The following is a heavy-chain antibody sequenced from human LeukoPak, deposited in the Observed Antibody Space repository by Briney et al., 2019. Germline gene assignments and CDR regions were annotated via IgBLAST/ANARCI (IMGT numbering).Heavy chain of an antibody. CDR1: GFTFSSYA. J-gene: IGHJ4*02. D-gene: IGHD3-10*01. CDR3: ARDYGSGSYLRGGL. Sequence: PGRSLRLSCAASGFTFSSYAMHWVRQAPGKGLEWVGRIRSKANSYATAYAASVKGRFTISRDDSKNTAYLQMNSLKTEDTAVYYCARDYGSGSYLRGGLWGQGTLVTFSS. V-gene: IGHV3-73*01. CDR2: IRSKANSYAT.